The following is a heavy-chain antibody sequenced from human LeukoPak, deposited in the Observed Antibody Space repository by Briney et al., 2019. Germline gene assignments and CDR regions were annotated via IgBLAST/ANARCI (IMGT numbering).Heavy chain of an antibody. V-gene: IGHV3-23*01. CDR2: ISPSGDNA. Sequence: PGGSLRLFCAASGFTFSSYAMTWVRQAPGEGLQWVSSISPSGDNAYYADAVKGRSTISRDNSRNTLYLQMNSLRPEDTAVYYCAKRRHATTTDQHFDSWGQGALVTVSS. CDR1: GFTFSSYA. D-gene: IGHD1-1*01. J-gene: IGHJ4*02. CDR3: AKRRHATTTDQHFDS.